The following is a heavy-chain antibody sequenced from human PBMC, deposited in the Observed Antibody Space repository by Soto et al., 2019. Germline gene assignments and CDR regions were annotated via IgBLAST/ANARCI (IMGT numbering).Heavy chain of an antibody. J-gene: IGHJ6*02. CDR1: GFTVSSNY. D-gene: IGHD3-22*01. Sequence: VQLVESGGGLIQPGGSLRLSCAASGFTVSSNYMSWVRQAPGKGLEWVSVIYSGGSTYYADSVKGRFTISRDNSKNTLYLQMNSLRAEDTAVYYCARDGFYDSSGHPYYYYGMDVWGQGTTVTVSS. CDR2: IYSGGST. V-gene: IGHV3-53*01. CDR3: ARDGFYDSSGHPYYYYGMDV.